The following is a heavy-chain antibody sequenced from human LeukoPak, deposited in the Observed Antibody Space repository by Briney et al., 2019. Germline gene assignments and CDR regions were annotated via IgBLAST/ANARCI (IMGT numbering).Heavy chain of an antibody. CDR3: ATLSDFWELLDY. D-gene: IGHD1-26*01. CDR1: GFTFTSSA. Sequence: ASVKVSCKASGFTFTSSAVQWVRQARGQRLEWIGWIVVGSGNTNYAQKFQERVTITRDMSTSTAYMELSSLRSEDTAVYYCATLSDFWELLDYWGQGTLVTVSS. V-gene: IGHV1-58*01. CDR2: IVVGSGNT. J-gene: IGHJ4*02.